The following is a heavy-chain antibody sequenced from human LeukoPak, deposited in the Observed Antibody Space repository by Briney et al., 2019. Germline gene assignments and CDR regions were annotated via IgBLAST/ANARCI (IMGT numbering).Heavy chain of an antibody. CDR3: ATEEAYCGGDCPNDY. CDR1: GYTFTGYY. Sequence: ASVKVSCKASGYTFTGYYMHWVRQAPGQGLEWMGRINPNSGGTNYAQKFQGRVTMTRDTSISTAYMELSRLRSDDTAVYYCATEEAYCGGDCPNDYWGQGTLVTVSS. V-gene: IGHV1-2*06. CDR2: INPNSGGT. D-gene: IGHD2-21*02. J-gene: IGHJ4*02.